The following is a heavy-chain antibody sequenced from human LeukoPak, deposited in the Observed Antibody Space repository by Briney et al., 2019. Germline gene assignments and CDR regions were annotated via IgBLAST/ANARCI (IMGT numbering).Heavy chain of an antibody. CDR3: ARGSPDFDP. CDR1: GVSISSGGFS. Sequence: SETLSLTCAVAGVSISSGGFSWNWIRQPPGKGLEWIGFIYQSGRATYNPSLKRRVNISVDRSKNQFAVKMNSVTAAETAVYFCARGSPDFDPWGQGTLVTVSS. D-gene: IGHD1-14*01. J-gene: IGHJ5*02. V-gene: IGHV4-30-2*01. CDR2: IYQSGRA.